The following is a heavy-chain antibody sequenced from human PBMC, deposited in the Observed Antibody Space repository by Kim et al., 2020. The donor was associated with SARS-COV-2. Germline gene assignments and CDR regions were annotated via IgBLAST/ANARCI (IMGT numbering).Heavy chain of an antibody. Sequence: GGSLRLSCAASGFTFSDFSMHWVRQAPGKGLEWISFIGNRRTLYAASVRGRFTISRDNAKNSLYLEMSDLRAEDTGIYYCAKDLTGGTFWGQGTLVTVSS. D-gene: IGHD2-8*02. CDR2: IGNRRT. CDR3: AKDLTGGTF. CDR1: GFTFSDFS. J-gene: IGHJ4*02. V-gene: IGHV3-21*01.